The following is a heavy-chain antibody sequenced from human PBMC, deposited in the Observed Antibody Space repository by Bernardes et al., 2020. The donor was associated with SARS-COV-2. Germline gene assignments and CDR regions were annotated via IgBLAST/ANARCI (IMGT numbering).Heavy chain of an antibody. CDR2: IYYSGST. CDR3: ARAVTYDI. J-gene: IGHJ3*02. V-gene: IGHV4-59*01. CDR1: GGSISSYY. D-gene: IGHD6-19*01. Sequence: SETLSLTCTVSGGSISSYYWSWIRQPPGKGLEWIGYIYYSGSTNYNPSLKSRVTISVDTSKNQFSLKLSSVTAADTAVYYCARAVTYDIWGPGTTVHVSS.